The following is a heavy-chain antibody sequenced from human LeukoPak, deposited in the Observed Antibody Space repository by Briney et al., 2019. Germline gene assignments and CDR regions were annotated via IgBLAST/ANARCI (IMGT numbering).Heavy chain of an antibody. D-gene: IGHD5-18*01. CDR3: ARDGGGCSYGYSDY. J-gene: IGHJ4*02. CDR1: GFTFSSYW. V-gene: IGHV3-7*03. CDR2: IKQDGSEK. Sequence: GGSLRLSCAASGFTFSSYWMSWVRQAPGKGLEWVANIKQDGSEKYYVDSVKGRFTISRDNAKNSLYLQMNSLRAEDTAVYYCARDGGGCSYGYSDYWGQGTLVTVSS.